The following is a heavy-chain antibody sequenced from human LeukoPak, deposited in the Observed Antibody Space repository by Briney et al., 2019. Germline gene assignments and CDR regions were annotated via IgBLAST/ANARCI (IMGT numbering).Heavy chain of an antibody. CDR3: ARGVENWSFDF. Sequence: ASVKVSCKASGGTFSSYAISWVRQAPGQGLEWMGGIIPIFGTANYAQKFQGRVTMTRNTSISTAYMELSSLRSEDTAVYYCARGVENWSFDFWGQGALVTVSS. D-gene: IGHD1-1*01. J-gene: IGHJ4*02. CDR1: GGTFSSYA. V-gene: IGHV1-69*05. CDR2: IIPIFGTA.